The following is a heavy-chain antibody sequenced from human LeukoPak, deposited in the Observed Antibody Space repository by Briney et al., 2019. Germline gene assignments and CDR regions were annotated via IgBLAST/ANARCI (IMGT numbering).Heavy chain of an antibody. CDR2: IRYDGDNK. Sequence: GGSLRLSCAASGFTFSSYSMNWVRQAPGKGLEWVAFIRYDGDNKYYADSVKGRFTISRDNSKNTLYLQMNSLRAEDTAVYYCAGVNPYYYDSSGYHAAFDIWGQGTMVTVSS. V-gene: IGHV3-30*02. J-gene: IGHJ3*02. CDR1: GFTFSSYS. D-gene: IGHD3-22*01. CDR3: AGVNPYYYDSSGYHAAFDI.